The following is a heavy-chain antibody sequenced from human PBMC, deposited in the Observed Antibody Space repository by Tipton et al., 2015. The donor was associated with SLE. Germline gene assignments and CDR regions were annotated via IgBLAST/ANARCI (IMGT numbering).Heavy chain of an antibody. CDR1: GFTVSSNY. J-gene: IGHJ6*03. Sequence: VQLVQSGGGLVQPGGSLRLSCAASGFTVSSNYMSWVRQAPGKGLEWVSVIYAGGGTFYADSVKGRFTISRHSSKNTLYLQMNSLRPEDTAVYYCARESGVTIFGVAHMDVWGKGTTVTVSS. CDR3: ARESGVTIFGVAHMDV. D-gene: IGHD3-3*01. V-gene: IGHV3-53*04. CDR2: IYAGGGT.